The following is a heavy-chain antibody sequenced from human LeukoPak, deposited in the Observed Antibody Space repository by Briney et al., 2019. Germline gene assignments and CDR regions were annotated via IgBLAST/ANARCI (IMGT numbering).Heavy chain of an antibody. Sequence: GGSLRLSCAASGFTFSSYSMDWVRQAPGKGLEWVSYIGSSSGTIYYADSVKGRFTISRDNAKYSLYLQMNSLRAEDTAVYYCVRGSYGAYDYWGQGGLVTVSS. J-gene: IGHJ4*02. CDR1: GFTFSSYS. D-gene: IGHD4-17*01. CDR3: VRGSYGAYDY. V-gene: IGHV3-48*04. CDR2: IGSSSGTI.